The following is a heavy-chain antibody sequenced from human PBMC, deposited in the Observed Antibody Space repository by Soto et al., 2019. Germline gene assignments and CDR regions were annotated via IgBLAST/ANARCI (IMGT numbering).Heavy chain of an antibody. D-gene: IGHD3-10*01. CDR2: IYHTGST. CDR1: GGSMNSGNW. J-gene: IGHJ4*02. V-gene: IGHV4-4*02. CDR3: ARNMAREVTLDY. Sequence: QVQLQESGPGLVKPSETLSLTCAISGGSMNSGNWWSWVRQPPGKGLEWIGEIYHTGSTNYNPSLKRRXHILVXXSQNQFSLKMKSVTAADTAVYYCARNMAREVTLDYWGQGTLVTVSS.